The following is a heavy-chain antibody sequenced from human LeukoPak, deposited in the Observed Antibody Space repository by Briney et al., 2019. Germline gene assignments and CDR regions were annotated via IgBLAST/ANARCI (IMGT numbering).Heavy chain of an antibody. CDR2: ISRDGSST. CDR1: GFTFSSYN. CDR3: ARVDYGDYVAAVDL. Sequence: GGSLGLSCAASGFTFSSYNMNWVRQAPGKGLVWVSRISRDGSSTSYADSVKGRFTISRDNAKNTLYLQMNSVRAEDTAVYYCARVDYGDYVAAVDLWGQGTMVTV. V-gene: IGHV3-74*01. J-gene: IGHJ3*01. D-gene: IGHD4-17*01.